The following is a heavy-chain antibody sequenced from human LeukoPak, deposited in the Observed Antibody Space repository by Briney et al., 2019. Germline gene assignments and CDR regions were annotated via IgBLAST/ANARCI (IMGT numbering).Heavy chain of an antibody. CDR3: AREGQEYYDILTGAFDY. Sequence: GGSLRLSCAASGFTVSSNYMSWVRQAPGKGLEWVSVIYSGGSTYYADSVKARFTISRDNSKNTLYLQMNSLRGEDTAVYYCAREGQEYYDILTGAFDYWGQGTLVTVSS. J-gene: IGHJ4*02. D-gene: IGHD3-9*01. V-gene: IGHV3-53*01. CDR2: IYSGGST. CDR1: GFTVSSNY.